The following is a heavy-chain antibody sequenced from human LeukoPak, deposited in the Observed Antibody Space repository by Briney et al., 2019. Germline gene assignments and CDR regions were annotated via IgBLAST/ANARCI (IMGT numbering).Heavy chain of an antibody. J-gene: IGHJ1*01. CDR2: INPNSGGT. CDR1: GYTFTGYY. Sequence: ASVKVSCKASGYTFTGYYMHWVRQAPGQGLEWMGRINPNSGGTNYAQKFQGRVTMTRDTSISTAYMELSRLRSGDTAVYYCASFLYCSSTSCYPSYFQHWGQGTLVTVSS. D-gene: IGHD2-2*01. CDR3: ASFLYCSSTSCYPSYFQH. V-gene: IGHV1-2*06.